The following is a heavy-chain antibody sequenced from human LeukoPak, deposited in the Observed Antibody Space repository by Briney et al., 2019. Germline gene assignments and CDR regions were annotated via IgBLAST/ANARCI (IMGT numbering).Heavy chain of an antibody. CDR3: ARAGEEQWLDFPFDY. CDR1: GGSFSGYY. D-gene: IGHD6-19*01. Sequence: PSETLSLTCAVYGGSFSGYYWSWIRQPPGKGLEWIGEMNHSGSTNYNPSLKSRVTISVDTSKNQFSLKLSSVTAADTAVYYCARAGEEQWLDFPFDYWGQGTLVTVSS. V-gene: IGHV4-34*01. J-gene: IGHJ4*02. CDR2: MNHSGST.